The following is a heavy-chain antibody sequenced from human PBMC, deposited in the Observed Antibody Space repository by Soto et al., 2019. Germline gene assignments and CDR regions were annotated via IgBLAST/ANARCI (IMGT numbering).Heavy chain of an antibody. CDR1: GFTFSSYA. Sequence: GGSLRLSCAASGFTFSSYAMHWVRQAPGKGLEWVAVISYDGSNKYYADSVKGRFTISRDNSKNTLYLQMNSLRAEDTAVYYCTTGTHVWGQGTTVTVSS. J-gene: IGHJ6*02. V-gene: IGHV3-30-3*01. CDR3: TTGTHV. CDR2: ISYDGSNK.